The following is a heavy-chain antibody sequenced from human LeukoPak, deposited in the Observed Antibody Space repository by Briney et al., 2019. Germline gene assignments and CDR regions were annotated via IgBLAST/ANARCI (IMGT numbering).Heavy chain of an antibody. CDR1: GYSLTSYD. CDR2: MNPNSGNT. Sequence: GASVKVSCKASGYSLTSYDINWVRQASGQGLEWMGWMNPNSGNTVYAQKFQGRVTMTWSTSTSTAYMELSSLRSEDTAVYYCARAYLVDTAMVGGPFDPWGQGTLVTVSS. J-gene: IGHJ5*02. D-gene: IGHD5-18*01. V-gene: IGHV1-8*01. CDR3: ARAYLVDTAMVGGPFDP.